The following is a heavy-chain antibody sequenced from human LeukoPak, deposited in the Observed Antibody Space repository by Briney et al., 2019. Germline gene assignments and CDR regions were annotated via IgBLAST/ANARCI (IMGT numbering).Heavy chain of an antibody. J-gene: IGHJ4*02. V-gene: IGHV1-8*03. D-gene: IGHD2-15*01. CDR2: MNPNSGNT. Sequence: ASVKVSCKASGYTFSSYDINWVRQATGQGLEWMGWMNPNSGNTGYAQKFQGRVTITRNTSISTAYMELSSLRSEDTAVYYCATRRGSVPYYFDYWGQGTLVTVSS. CDR1: GYTFSSYD. CDR3: ATRRGSVPYYFDY.